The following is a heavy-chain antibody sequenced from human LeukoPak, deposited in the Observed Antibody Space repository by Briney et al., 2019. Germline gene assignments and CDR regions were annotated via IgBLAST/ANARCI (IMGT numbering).Heavy chain of an antibody. V-gene: IGHV4-38-2*02. CDR3: ARAGYGDLDFDY. CDR2: IYHSGNT. CDR1: GYSISTSYY. J-gene: IGHJ4*02. D-gene: IGHD4-17*01. Sequence: PSETLSLTCTVSGYSISTSYYWGWIRQPPGKGLEWIGSIYHSGNTYYNPSLKSRVTISVDTSKNQFSLKLNSVTAADTAVYYCARAGYGDLDFDYWGQGTLVTVSS.